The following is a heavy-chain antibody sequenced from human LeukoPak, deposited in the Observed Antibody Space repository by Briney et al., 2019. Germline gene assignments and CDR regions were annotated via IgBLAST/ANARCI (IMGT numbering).Heavy chain of an antibody. Sequence: ASVKVSCKASGYTFTGYYMHWVRQAPGQGLELMGWINPNSGGTNYAQKFQGRVTMTRDTSISTAYMELSRLRSDDTAVYYCARDGSGSYSHIDYWGQGTLVTVSS. D-gene: IGHD1-26*01. V-gene: IGHV1-2*02. CDR3: ARDGSGSYSHIDY. CDR1: GYTFTGYY. CDR2: INPNSGGT. J-gene: IGHJ4*02.